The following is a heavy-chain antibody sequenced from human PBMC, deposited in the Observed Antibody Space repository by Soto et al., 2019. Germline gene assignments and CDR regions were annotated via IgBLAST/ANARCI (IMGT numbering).Heavy chain of an antibody. D-gene: IGHD2-15*01. CDR1: GGSFSGYY. Sequence: SETLSLTCAVYGGSFSGYYWSWIRQPPGKGLVWIGEINHSGSTNFNPSLKSRVTISVDTSKNQFSLKLSSVTAADTAVYYCARDPTYCSGGSCSAFDIWGQGTMVTVSS. V-gene: IGHV4-34*01. J-gene: IGHJ3*02. CDR3: ARDPTYCSGGSCSAFDI. CDR2: INHSGST.